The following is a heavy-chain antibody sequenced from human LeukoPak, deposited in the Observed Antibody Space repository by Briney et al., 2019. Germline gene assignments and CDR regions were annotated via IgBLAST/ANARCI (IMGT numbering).Heavy chain of an antibody. J-gene: IGHJ1*01. CDR3: VTGELLPSVGSGKYFYALLY. CDR1: GFTFTDAW. CDR2: IKNNADDGTA. D-gene: IGHD3-10*01. V-gene: IGHV3-15*01. Sequence: TGGSLRLSCAASGFTFTDAWMSWVRQAPGKGLEWVGRIKNNADDGTADYAAPVKGRFTISRDDSKNTLYVQMNSLQTEDTAVYYCVTGELLPSVGSGKYFYALLYWGQGTLVTVSS.